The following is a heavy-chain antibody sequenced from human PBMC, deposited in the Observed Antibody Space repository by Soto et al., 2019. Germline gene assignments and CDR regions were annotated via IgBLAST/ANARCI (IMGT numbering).Heavy chain of an antibody. CDR3: AREKVGTTFFDN. CDR1: GFPISRGYY. CDR2: IYPSVIS. Sequence: PSWTLSLTCSVSGFPISRGYYWRWARQPPGKGLEWIGSIYPSVISYHNPSLETRVRLSIDTSKNQFTLNFTSVTAADTALYYCAREKVGTTFFDNWGQVIQVTVSS. J-gene: IGHJ4*02. V-gene: IGHV4-38-2*02. D-gene: IGHD1-1*01.